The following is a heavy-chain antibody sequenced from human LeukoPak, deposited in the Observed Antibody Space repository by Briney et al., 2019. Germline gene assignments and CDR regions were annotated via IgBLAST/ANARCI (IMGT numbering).Heavy chain of an antibody. CDR2: INPSGGST. V-gene: IGHV1-46*01. Sequence: GASVTVSFKASGYTFTSYYMHWVRQAPGQGLEWMGIINPSGGSTSYAQKFQGRVTMTRDTSTSTVYMELSSLRSEDTAVYYCARDASGGYFDYWGQGTLVTVSS. CDR1: GYTFTSYY. D-gene: IGHD3-10*01. CDR3: ARDASGGYFDY. J-gene: IGHJ4*02.